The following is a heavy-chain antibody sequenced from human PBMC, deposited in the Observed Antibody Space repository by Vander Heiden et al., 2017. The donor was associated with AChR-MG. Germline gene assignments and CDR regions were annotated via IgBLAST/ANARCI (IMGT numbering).Heavy chain of an antibody. CDR3: ARDREYSSSYLGFDY. J-gene: IGHJ4*02. CDR2: IWYDGSNK. V-gene: IGHV3-33*01. Sequence: VQLLESVGGVVQPGRSLRVSCLASGFTFSGYGMAWVRQAPGKGLKWVAVIWYDGSNKNNEDSVKGRFTISRDNSKNKLYLQMNSLRAEDTAVYYCARDREYSSSYLGFDYWGQGTLVTVSS. D-gene: IGHD6-6*01. CDR1: GFTFSGYG.